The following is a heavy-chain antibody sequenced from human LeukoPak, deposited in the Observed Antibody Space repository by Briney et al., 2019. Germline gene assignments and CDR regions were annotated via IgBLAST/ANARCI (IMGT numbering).Heavy chain of an antibody. CDR2: IYYSGNT. CDR1: GDSIRSTTFY. CDR3: ARAPHFFDTSGSRYYFDS. J-gene: IGHJ4*02. D-gene: IGHD3-22*01. V-gene: IGHV4-39*07. Sequence: SETLSLTCTVSGDSIRSTTFYWGWIRQPPGKGLEWIGSIYYSGNTYYNPSLMSRVTISVDTSKNQFSLHLSSVTAADTAVYYCARAPHFFDTSGSRYYFDSWGQGALVTVSS.